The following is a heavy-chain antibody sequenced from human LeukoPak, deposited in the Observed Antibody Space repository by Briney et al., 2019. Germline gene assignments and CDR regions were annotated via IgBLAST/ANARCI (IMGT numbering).Heavy chain of an antibody. CDR3: ARASSPGAQYYFDY. Sequence: SETLSLTCTVSGGSISSYYRSWIRQPPGKGLEWIGYIYYSGSTNYNPSLKSRVTISVDTSKNQFSLKLSSVTAADTAVYYCARASSPGAQYYFDYWGQGTLVTVSS. CDR1: GGSISSYY. V-gene: IGHV4-59*01. CDR2: IYYSGST. D-gene: IGHD1-26*01. J-gene: IGHJ4*02.